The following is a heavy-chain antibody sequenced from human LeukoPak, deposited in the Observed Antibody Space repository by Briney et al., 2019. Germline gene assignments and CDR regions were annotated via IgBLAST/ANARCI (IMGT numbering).Heavy chain of an antibody. D-gene: IGHD1-1*01. CDR2: ISASGDSI. V-gene: IGHV3-23*01. J-gene: IGHJ4*02. Sequence: GGSLRLSCAASGLTFSRNAMCWVRQAPGKGLEWVSGISASGDSIYYADSVKGRFTISRDNAKNTLYLQMNSLRVGDTAVYYCAKHPHRTTGIPFDYWGLGTLVTVPS. CDR3: AKHPHRTTGIPFDY. CDR1: GLTFSRNA.